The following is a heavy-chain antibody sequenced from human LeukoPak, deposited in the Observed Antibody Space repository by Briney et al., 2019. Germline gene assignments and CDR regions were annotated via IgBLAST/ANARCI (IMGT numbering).Heavy chain of an antibody. J-gene: IGHJ4*02. D-gene: IGHD1-26*01. V-gene: IGHV1-46*01. CDR2: IFTSGGST. CDR3: AREEKGGLFDY. CDR1: GYTFTNYY. Sequence: ASAKVSCKASGYTFTNYYLHWVRQAPGQGLEWMGIIFTSGGSTSFAEKFQGRVTITRDTSTSTVYMELSSLRSEDTAVYYCAREEKGGLFDYWGQGTLVTVSS.